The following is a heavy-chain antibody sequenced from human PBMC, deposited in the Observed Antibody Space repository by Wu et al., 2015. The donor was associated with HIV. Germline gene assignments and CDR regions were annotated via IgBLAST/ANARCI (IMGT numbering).Heavy chain of an antibody. CDR1: GYTFTSYG. CDR3: ARDDYYDSGGLGLPWYFDL. J-gene: IGHJ2*01. Sequence: HVQLVQSGTEVKKPGASVQVSRKASGYTFTSYGISWVRQAPGQGLEWMGWISGYNDNTNYAQKVQGRVTMTTDTSTSTAYMELRSLRSDDTAVYYCARDDYYDSGGLGLPWYFDLWGRGTLVTVSS. CDR2: ISGYNDNT. V-gene: IGHV1-18*01. D-gene: IGHD3-22*01.